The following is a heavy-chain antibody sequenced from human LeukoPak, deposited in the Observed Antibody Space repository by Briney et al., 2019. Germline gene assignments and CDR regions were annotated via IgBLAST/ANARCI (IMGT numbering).Heavy chain of an antibody. V-gene: IGHV4-39*01. CDR3: ARLGEDYGDYYYFDY. J-gene: IGHJ4*02. CDR1: GGSISSSSYY. CDR2: IYYSGST. Sequence: PSETLSLTCTVSGGSISSSSYYWGWMRQPPGKGLEWIGSIYYSGSTYYNPSLKSRVTISVDKSKNQFSLKLSSVTAADTAVYYCARLGEDYGDYYYFDYWGQGTLVTVSS. D-gene: IGHD4-17*01.